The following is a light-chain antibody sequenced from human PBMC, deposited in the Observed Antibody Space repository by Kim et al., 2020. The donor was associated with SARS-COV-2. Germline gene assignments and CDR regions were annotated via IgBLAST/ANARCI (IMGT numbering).Light chain of an antibody. CDR1: NSDAADFNY. CDR2: DVV. Sequence: QSALTQPPSASGSPGQSVTFSCAGANSDAADFNYVSWYQHHPGKAPKLLIYDVVKRPSGVPDRFSGSKSGNTASLTVSGLQSEDEGDYYCSNNLAFGGGTKLTVL. J-gene: IGLJ2*01. V-gene: IGLV2-8*01. CDR3: SNNLA.